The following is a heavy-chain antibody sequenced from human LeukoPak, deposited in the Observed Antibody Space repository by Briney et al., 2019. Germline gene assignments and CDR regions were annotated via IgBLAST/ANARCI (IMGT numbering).Heavy chain of an antibody. CDR3: AKGTGFYDILTGYNH. CDR2: ISGSGGST. Sequence: GGSLRLSCAASGFTFSSYAMSWVRQAPGKGLEWVSAISGSGGSTYYADSVKGRSTISRDNSKNTLYLQMNSLRAEDTAVYYCAKGTGFYDILTGYNHWGQGTLVTVSS. J-gene: IGHJ5*02. V-gene: IGHV3-23*01. CDR1: GFTFSSYA. D-gene: IGHD3-9*01.